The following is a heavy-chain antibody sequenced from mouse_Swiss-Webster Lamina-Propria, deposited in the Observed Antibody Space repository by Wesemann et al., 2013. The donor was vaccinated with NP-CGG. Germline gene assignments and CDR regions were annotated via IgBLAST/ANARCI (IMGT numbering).Heavy chain of an antibody. Sequence: EVQLQQSGAELVKPRGLSQVVLHSFWLQQLKTPICTWVKQRPEQGLEWIGRIDPANGNTKYDPKFQGKATITADTSSNTAYLQLSSLTSEDTAVYYCAANWASWFAYWGQGTLVTVSA. CDR1: LQQLKTP. CDR2: IDPANGNT. V-gene: IGHV14-3*02. D-gene: IGHD4-1*01. J-gene: IGHJ3*01. CDR3: AANWASWFAY.